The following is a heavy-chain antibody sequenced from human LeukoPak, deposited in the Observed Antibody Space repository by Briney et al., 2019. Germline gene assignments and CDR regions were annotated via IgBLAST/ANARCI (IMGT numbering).Heavy chain of an antibody. J-gene: IGHJ4*02. D-gene: IGHD5-18*01. V-gene: IGHV4-4*02. Sequence: PSGTLSLTCAVSGGSISSSNWWSWVRQPPGKGLEWIGEIYHSGSTNYNPSLKSRVTISVDKSKNQFSLKLSSVTAADTAVYYCASASGGYSYGREDYWGQGTLVTVSS. CDR2: IYHSGST. CDR3: ASASGGYSYGREDY. CDR1: GGSISSSNW.